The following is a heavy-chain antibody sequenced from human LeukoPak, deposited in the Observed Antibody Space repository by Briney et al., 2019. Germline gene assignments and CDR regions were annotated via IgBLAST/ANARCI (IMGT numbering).Heavy chain of an antibody. D-gene: IGHD6-19*01. V-gene: IGHV1-2*04. J-gene: IGHJ4*02. CDR1: GYTFTVYY. CDR3: ARDRGSIAVAGTFDY. CDR2: INPNSGGT. Sequence: ASVKVSCKASGYTFTVYYMHWVRQAPGQGLEWMGWINPNSGGTNYAQKFQGWVTMTRDTSISTAYMELSRLRSEDTAVYYCARDRGSIAVAGTFDYWGQGTLVTVSS.